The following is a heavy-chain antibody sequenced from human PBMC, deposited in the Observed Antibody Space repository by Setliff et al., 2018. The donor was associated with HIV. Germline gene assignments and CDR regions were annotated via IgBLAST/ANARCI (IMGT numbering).Heavy chain of an antibody. D-gene: IGHD3-3*01. CDR1: GGTFSSYA. CDR2: IIPIFGTA. Sequence: SVKVSCKASGGTFSSYAISWVRQAPGQGLEWMGGIIPIFGTANYAQKFQGRVTITADESTSTAYMELSSLSSDDTAVYYCARDLSTHWSGYSLGFWGPGTLVTVSS. V-gene: IGHV1-69*13. J-gene: IGHJ4*02. CDR3: ARDLSTHWSGYSLGF.